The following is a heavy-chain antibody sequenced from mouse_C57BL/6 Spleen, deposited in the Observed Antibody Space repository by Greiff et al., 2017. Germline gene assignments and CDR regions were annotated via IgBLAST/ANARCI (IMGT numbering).Heavy chain of an antibody. CDR2: IDPSDSET. CDR1: GYTFTSYW. Sequence: QVQLQQPGAELVRPGSSVKLSCKASGYTFTSYWMHWVKQRPIQGLEWIGNIDPSDSETHYNQKFKDKATLTVDKSSSTAYMQLSSLTSEDSAVYYCAGALYSNDDDYYAMDYWGQGTSVTVSS. CDR3: AGALYSNDDDYYAMDY. V-gene: IGHV1-52*01. D-gene: IGHD2-12*01. J-gene: IGHJ4*01.